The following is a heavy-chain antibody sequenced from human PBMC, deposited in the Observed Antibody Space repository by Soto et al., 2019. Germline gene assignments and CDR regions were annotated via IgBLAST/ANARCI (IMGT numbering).Heavy chain of an antibody. Sequence: QVQLQESGPGLVKPSETLSLTCTVSGGSIRSSYWSWIRQPPGKGLEWIGCISDSGSTNYNPSLKSRVTISVDTSKNQFSLKLSSVTAADTAVYYCARQGIATAGTSLDYWGQGTLVTVSS. CDR2: ISDSGST. D-gene: IGHD6-13*01. J-gene: IGHJ4*02. CDR1: GGSIRSSY. V-gene: IGHV4-59*08. CDR3: ARQGIATAGTSLDY.